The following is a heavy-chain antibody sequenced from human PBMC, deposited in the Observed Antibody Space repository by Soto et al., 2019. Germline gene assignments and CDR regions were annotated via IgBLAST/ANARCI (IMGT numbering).Heavy chain of an antibody. D-gene: IGHD6-13*01. CDR3: ARCPPLYSIAGPWFDP. CDR2: ISSSSSYI. V-gene: IGHV3-21*01. J-gene: IGHJ5*02. CDR1: GFTFSSYS. Sequence: EVQLVESGGGLVKPGGSLRLSCAASGFTFSSYSMNWVRQAPGKGLEWVSSISSSSSYIYYADSVKGRFTISRDNAKNSLYLQTNSLRAEDTAVYYCARCPPLYSIAGPWFDPWGQGTLVTVSS.